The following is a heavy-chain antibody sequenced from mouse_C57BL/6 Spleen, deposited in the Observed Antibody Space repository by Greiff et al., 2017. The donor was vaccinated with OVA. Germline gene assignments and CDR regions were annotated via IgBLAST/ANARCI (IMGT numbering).Heavy chain of an antibody. CDR3: AREGSSTVRYFDV. J-gene: IGHJ1*03. D-gene: IGHD1-1*01. CDR2: ISYDGSN. V-gene: IGHV3-6*01. CDR1: GYSITSGYY. Sequence: EVHLVESGPGLVKPSQSLSLTCSVTGYSITSGYYWNWIRQFPGNKLEWMGYISYDGSNNYNPSLKNRISITRDTSKNQFFLKLNSVTTEDTATYYCAREGSSTVRYFDVWGTGTTVTVSS.